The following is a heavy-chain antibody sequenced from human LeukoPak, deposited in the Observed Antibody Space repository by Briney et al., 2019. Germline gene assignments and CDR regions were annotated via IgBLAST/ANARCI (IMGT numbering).Heavy chain of an antibody. V-gene: IGHV4-61*02. Sequence: SETLSLTCTVSGSSIGSGSYYWSWIRQPAGKGLEWIGRISTDGSTNYNPSLKNRVTMSVDTSKNQFALKLSSVTAADTAGDYCARSTYVGYSYGFDSSGPGTLVTVSS. CDR3: ARSTYVGYSYGFDS. D-gene: IGHD5-18*01. CDR1: GSSIGSGSYY. J-gene: IGHJ4*02. CDR2: ISTDGST.